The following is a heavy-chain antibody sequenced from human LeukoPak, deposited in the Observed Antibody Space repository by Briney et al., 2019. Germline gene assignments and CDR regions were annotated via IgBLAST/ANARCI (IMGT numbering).Heavy chain of an antibody. V-gene: IGHV1-69*13. CDR2: IIPIFGTA. J-gene: IGHJ4*02. Sequence: SVKVSCKASGGTFSSYAISWVRRAPGQGLEWMGGIIPIFGTANYAQKFQGRVTITADESTSTAYMELSSLRSEDTAVYYCARGAGGYSGYDAHYYFDYWGQGTLVTVSS. CDR3: ARGAGGYSGYDAHYYFDY. D-gene: IGHD5-12*01. CDR1: GGTFSSYA.